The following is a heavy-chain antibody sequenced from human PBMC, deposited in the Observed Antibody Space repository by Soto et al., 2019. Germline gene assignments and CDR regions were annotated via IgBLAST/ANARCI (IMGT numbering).Heavy chain of an antibody. CDR2: ISSSSGST. D-gene: IGHD5-12*01. CDR1: GFTFSDYY. V-gene: IGHV3-11*06. CDR3: ARDRGGYDRLYYYHGMDV. Sequence: GGSLRLSCAASGFTFSDYYMSWIRQAPGKRLEYISYISSSSGSTNYADSVKGRFTISRDNAKNSLYLQMSSLRAEDTAVYYCARDRGGYDRLYYYHGMDVWGQGTTVTVSS. J-gene: IGHJ6*02.